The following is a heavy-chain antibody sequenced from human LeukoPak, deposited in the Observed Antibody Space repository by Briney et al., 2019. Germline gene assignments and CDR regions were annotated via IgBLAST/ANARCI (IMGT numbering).Heavy chain of an antibody. J-gene: IGHJ3*02. V-gene: IGHV4-34*01. CDR2: INHSGST. CDR3: ANRLRSIRNAFDI. D-gene: IGHD3-16*01. Sequence: PSETLSLTCAVYGGSFSGYFWSWIRQPPGKGLEWIGEINHSGSTNYNPSLKSRVTISVDTSKNQFSLKLSSVTAADTAVYYCANRLRSIRNAFDIWGQGTMVTVSS. CDR1: GGSFSGYF.